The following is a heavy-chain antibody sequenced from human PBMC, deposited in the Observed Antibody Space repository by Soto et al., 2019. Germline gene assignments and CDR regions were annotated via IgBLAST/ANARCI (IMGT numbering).Heavy chain of an antibody. V-gene: IGHV4-59*01. CDR2: IYYSGST. J-gene: IGHJ6*03. D-gene: IGHD3-9*01. Sequence: SETLSLTCTVSGGSISSYYWSWIRQPPGKELEWIGYIYYSGSTNYNPSLKSRVTISVDTSKNQFSLKLSSVTAADTAVYYCARAHYDILTYHNPGYYYYMDVWGKGTTVTVSS. CDR3: ARAHYDILTYHNPGYYYYMDV. CDR1: GGSISSYY.